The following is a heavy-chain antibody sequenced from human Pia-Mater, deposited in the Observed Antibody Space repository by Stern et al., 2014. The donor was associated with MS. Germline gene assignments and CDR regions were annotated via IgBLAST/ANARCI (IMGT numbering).Heavy chain of an antibody. CDR2: TIPNFGTA. D-gene: IGHD1-1*01. CDR1: GFTFSTYA. V-gene: IGHV1-69*01. CDR3: AAIDAAHNSEVCMDV. Sequence: VHLVESGAEVKKPGCSVKVSCKASGFTFSTYAINWVRQAPGQGLEWMGGTIPNFGTAYYAQKFQGGFTLTRDESTSTPYLQLRSLRFEDTAIYYSAAIDAAHNSEVCMDVWGQGTTVTVSS. J-gene: IGHJ6*02.